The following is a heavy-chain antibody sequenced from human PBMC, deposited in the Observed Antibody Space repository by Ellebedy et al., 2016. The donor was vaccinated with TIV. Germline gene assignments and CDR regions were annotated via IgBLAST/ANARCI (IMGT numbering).Heavy chain of an antibody. V-gene: IGHV3-7*01. Sequence: GESLKISXEASGFTLSNYWMSWVRQAPGKGLEWVANIKQDGSEKNYGDSVKGRFTISRDNAKNSVYLHMKSLRAEDTAVYYCTVVAGDYWGQGTLVTVSS. CDR3: TVVAGDY. CDR1: GFTLSNYW. J-gene: IGHJ4*02. D-gene: IGHD2-15*01. CDR2: IKQDGSEK.